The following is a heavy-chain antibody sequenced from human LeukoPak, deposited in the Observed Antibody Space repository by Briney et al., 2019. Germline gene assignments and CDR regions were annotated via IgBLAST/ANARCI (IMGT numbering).Heavy chain of an antibody. D-gene: IGHD6-19*01. Sequence: GGSLTLSCATSGFTFTTYWMNWVRQAPGKGLEWVANIKQDGSEKYYVDSVKGRFTISRDNSKNTLYLQMNSLRAEDTAVYYCATRYTGYSSGWYPGVYYYYGMDVWGQGTTVTVSS. CDR2: IKQDGSEK. CDR3: ATRYTGYSSGWYPGVYYYYGMDV. CDR1: GFTFTTYW. J-gene: IGHJ6*02. V-gene: IGHV3-7*03.